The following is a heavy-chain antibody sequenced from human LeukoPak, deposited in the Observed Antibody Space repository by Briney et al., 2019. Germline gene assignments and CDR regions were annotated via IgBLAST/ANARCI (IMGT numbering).Heavy chain of an antibody. D-gene: IGHD5-24*01. J-gene: IGHJ4*02. CDR1: GGSISSSNYY. CDR3: ARGRDGYNCLSDY. CDR2: IYYSGST. V-gene: IGHV4-39*01. Sequence: SETLSLTCTVSGGSISSSNYYWGWIRRPPGKGLEWIGSIYYSGSTYYNPSLKSRVTISVDTSKNQFSLKLSSVTAADTAVYYCARGRDGYNCLSDYWGQGTLVTVSS.